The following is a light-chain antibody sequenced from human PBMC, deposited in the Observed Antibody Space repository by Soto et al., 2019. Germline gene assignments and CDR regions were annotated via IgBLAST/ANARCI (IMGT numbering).Light chain of an antibody. V-gene: IGKV3-15*01. CDR3: HQRQSWPRT. CDR2: GAS. J-gene: IGKJ1*01. Sequence: EIVMTQSPATLSVPPGEGATLSCRASQTVNNNLAWFQQKPGQAPRLVIYGASTRATGVPARFSASGSGTDFTLTISDVQPEDFALYYCHQRQSWPRTFGQGTKVDIK. CDR1: QTVNNN.